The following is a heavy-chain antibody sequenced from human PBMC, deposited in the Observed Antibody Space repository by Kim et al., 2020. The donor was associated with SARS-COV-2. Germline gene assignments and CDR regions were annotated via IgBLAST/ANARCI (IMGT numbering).Heavy chain of an antibody. CDR3: ARRVAAAGRRWFDP. D-gene: IGHD6-13*01. CDR2: IYPGDSDT. CDR1: GYGFTMYW. V-gene: IGHV5-51*01. Sequence: GESLKISCKGSGYGFTMYWIAWVRQMPGKGLEWMGIIYPGDSDTRYSPSFQGQVTISADKSISTAYLQWSSLKASDSAMYYCARRVAAAGRRWFDPWGQGTLVTVSS. J-gene: IGHJ5*02.